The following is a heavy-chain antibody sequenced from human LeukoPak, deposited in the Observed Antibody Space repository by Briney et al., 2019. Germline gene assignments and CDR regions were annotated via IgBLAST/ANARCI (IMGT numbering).Heavy chain of an antibody. CDR3: ARCHSSSSGDY. CDR2: IQQGGSEK. V-gene: IGHV3-7*05. J-gene: IGHJ4*02. CDR1: GFTFSSYW. Sequence: GGSLRLSCAASGFTFSSYWMSWVRQAPGKGLEWVANIQQGGSEKYYVDSVKGRLTISRDNAKNSLFLQMNSLRAEDTAVYYCARCHSSSSGDYWGQGTLVTVSS. D-gene: IGHD6-6*01.